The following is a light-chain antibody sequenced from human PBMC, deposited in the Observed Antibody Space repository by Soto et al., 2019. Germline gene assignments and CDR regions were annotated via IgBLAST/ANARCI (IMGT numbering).Light chain of an antibody. CDR2: ASS. J-gene: IGKJ5*01. V-gene: IGKV1-39*01. CDR1: QNIGRI. CDR3: QQSSRTPIT. Sequence: DIQMTQSPSSLSASAGDTVTITCRASQNIGRILSRLQDTPGQAPTLLMYASSVLQSGVPPRFSGGGSRTEFTLTITTLQPEDSATYCCQQSSRTPITFGQGTRLEIK.